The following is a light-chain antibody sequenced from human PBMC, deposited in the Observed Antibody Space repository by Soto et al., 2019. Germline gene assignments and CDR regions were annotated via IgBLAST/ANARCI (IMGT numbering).Light chain of an antibody. CDR3: MQALQTLS. J-gene: IGKJ4*01. V-gene: IGKV2-28*01. Sequence: EIVMTQSPLSLSVTPGQPASISCRSSESLLHINDYNYVDWYVQKPGQSPQLLIYLGSNRASGVPDRFSGSGSGTEFTLKISRVETEDVGVYYCMQALQTLSFGGGTKVEIK. CDR2: LGS. CDR1: ESLLHINDYNY.